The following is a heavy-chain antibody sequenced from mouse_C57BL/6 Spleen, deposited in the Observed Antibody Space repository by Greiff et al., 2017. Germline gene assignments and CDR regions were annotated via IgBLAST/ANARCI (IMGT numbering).Heavy chain of an antibody. CDR2: ISDGGSYT. D-gene: IGHD1-1*01. Sequence: EVKLVESGGGLVKPGGSLKLSCAASGFTFSSYAMSWVRQTPEKRLEWVATISDGGSYTYYPDNVKGRFTISRDNAKNNLYLQMSHLKSEDTAMYYCARTTVVAGAMDYWGQGTSVTVSS. V-gene: IGHV5-4*03. CDR3: ARTTVVAGAMDY. CDR1: GFTFSSYA. J-gene: IGHJ4*01.